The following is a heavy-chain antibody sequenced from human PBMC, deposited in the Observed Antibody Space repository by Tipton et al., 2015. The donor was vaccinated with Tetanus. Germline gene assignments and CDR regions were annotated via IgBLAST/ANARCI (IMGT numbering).Heavy chain of an antibody. CDR2: ISYTGTT. D-gene: IGHD3-10*01. CDR1: GGSITNGGYY. J-gene: IGHJ6*02. V-gene: IGHV4-31*03. CDR3: ARDRGVRGGYYYYHGMDV. Sequence: TLSLTCTVSGGSITNGGYYWSWIRQHPGKGLDWIGYISYTGTTHYNPSLKSRVTISVDTSQKQISLKVNSVTAADTAVYYCARDRGVRGGYYYYHGMDVWGQGTTVTVSS.